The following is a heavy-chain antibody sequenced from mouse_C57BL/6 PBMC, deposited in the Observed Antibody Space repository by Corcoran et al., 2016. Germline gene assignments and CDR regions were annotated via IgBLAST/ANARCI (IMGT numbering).Heavy chain of an antibody. CDR3: AMTDYHGSSPHFDY. CDR2: INPNNGGT. V-gene: IGHV1-26*01. D-gene: IGHD1-1*01. CDR1: GYTFTDYY. Sequence: EVQLQQSGPELVKPGASVKISCKASGYTFTDYYMNWVKQSHGKSLEWIGDINPNNGGTSYNQKFKGKATLTVDKSSSTAYMELRSLTSEDSAVYYCAMTDYHGSSPHFDYWGQGTTLTVSS. J-gene: IGHJ2*01.